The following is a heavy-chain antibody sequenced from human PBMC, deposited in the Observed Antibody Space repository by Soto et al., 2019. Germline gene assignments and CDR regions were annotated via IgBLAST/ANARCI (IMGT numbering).Heavy chain of an antibody. CDR2: INHSGST. J-gene: IGHJ6*02. V-gene: IGHV4-34*01. D-gene: IGHD6-13*01. Sequence: QVQLQQWGAGLLKPSETLSLTCAVYGGSFSGYYWSWIRQPPGKGLEWIGEINHSGSTNYNPSLKSRVTISVDTSKTQFPLKLSSVTAADTAVYYCATAVAAAGTLPDLYYYYYGMDVWGQGTTVTVSS. CDR3: ATAVAAAGTLPDLYYYYYGMDV. CDR1: GGSFSGYY.